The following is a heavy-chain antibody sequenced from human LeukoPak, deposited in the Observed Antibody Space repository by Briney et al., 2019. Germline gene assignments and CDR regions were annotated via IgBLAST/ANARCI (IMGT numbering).Heavy chain of an antibody. CDR3: TTRAYYDSSGYQAFDI. Sequence: GGSLRLSCAASGFTFSNAWMSWVRQAPGKGLEWVGRIKSKTDGGTTDYAAPVKGRFTISRDDSKNALYLQMNSLKTEDTAVYYCTTRAYYDSSGYQAFDIWGKGTMVTVSS. J-gene: IGHJ3*02. CDR1: GFTFSNAW. D-gene: IGHD3-22*01. V-gene: IGHV3-15*01. CDR2: IKSKTDGGTT.